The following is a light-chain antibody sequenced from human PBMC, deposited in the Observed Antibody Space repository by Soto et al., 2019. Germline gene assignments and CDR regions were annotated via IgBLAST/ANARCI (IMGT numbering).Light chain of an antibody. J-gene: IGKJ1*01. Sequence: DIQMTQSPSTLSASVGDRVTITCRASQSINTWLAWYQQKPGKAPKLLIYKASSVKSGVPSRFSGSGSGTEFTLTISGLQPDDFAAYYCQQYESDSRTFGQGTKVEIK. V-gene: IGKV1-5*03. CDR1: QSINTW. CDR3: QQYESDSRT. CDR2: KAS.